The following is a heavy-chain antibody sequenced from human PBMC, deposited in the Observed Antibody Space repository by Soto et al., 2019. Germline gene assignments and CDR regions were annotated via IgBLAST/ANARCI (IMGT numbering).Heavy chain of an antibody. V-gene: IGHV3-7*01. CDR3: ARGNYYDSTSLAD. J-gene: IGHJ4*02. D-gene: IGHD3-22*01. Sequence: PXGSLRLTCAASGFTFSSYWMSWVRQAPGKGLEWVANIKQDGSEKYYVDSVKGRFTISRDNAKNSLYLQMNSLRAEDTAVYYCARGNYYDSTSLADWGQGTLVTVSS. CDR1: GFTFSSYW. CDR2: IKQDGSEK.